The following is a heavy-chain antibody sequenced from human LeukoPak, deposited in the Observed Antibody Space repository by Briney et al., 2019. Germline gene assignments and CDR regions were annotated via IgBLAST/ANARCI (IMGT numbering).Heavy chain of an antibody. CDR3: ARGLWHYDSSGYYVDY. D-gene: IGHD3-22*01. CDR2: ISAYNGNT. CDR1: GYTFTSYG. Sequence: ASVKVSCKASGYTFTSYGISWVRQAPGQGLEWMGWISAYNGNTNYAQKLQGRVTITADESTSTAYMELSSLRSEDTAVYYCARGLWHYDSSGYYVDYWGQGTLVTVSS. V-gene: IGHV1-18*01. J-gene: IGHJ4*02.